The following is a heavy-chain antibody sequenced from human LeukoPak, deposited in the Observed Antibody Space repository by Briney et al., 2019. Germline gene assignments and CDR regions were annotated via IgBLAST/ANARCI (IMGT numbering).Heavy chain of an antibody. J-gene: IGHJ3*01. CDR2: MSGSHSTT. Sequence: GGSLRLSCAASGFTFSSYAMHWVRQAPGKGLEWVSGMSGSHSTTYYPDSVKGRFTISRDNSKNTLYLQMNSLTAEDTATYYCTKLDPRGNGNNLDTFDVWGQGTMVTVSS. V-gene: IGHV3-23*01. D-gene: IGHD1-1*01. CDR3: TKLDPRGNGNNLDTFDV. CDR1: GFTFSSYA.